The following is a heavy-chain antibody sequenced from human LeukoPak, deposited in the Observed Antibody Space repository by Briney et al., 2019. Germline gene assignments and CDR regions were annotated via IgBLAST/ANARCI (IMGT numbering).Heavy chain of an antibody. V-gene: IGHV3-48*04. CDR2: ITFSSSII. J-gene: IGHJ3*02. Sequence: GSLRLSCAASGFTFSSYSMNWVRQAPGKGLEWVSYITFSSSIIYYADSVKGRFTISRDNAKNSLYLQMNSLRAEDTAVYYCAIQLWPFSFDIWGQGTMVTVSS. D-gene: IGHD5-18*01. CDR1: GFTFSSYS. CDR3: AIQLWPFSFDI.